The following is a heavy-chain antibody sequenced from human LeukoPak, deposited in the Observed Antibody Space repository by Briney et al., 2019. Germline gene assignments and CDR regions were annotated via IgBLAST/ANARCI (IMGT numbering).Heavy chain of an antibody. Sequence: PSETLSPTCTVSGGSISGDYWSWIRQSPGKGLEWIGYIYYSGSTDYNPSLRGRVTISVDTSKNQFSLKLRSVTAADTAVYYCARHYYDSSGYFVNDYWGQGTLVTVSS. V-gene: IGHV4-59*01. D-gene: IGHD3-22*01. CDR3: ARHYYDSSGYFVNDY. CDR2: IYYSGST. J-gene: IGHJ4*02. CDR1: GGSISGDY.